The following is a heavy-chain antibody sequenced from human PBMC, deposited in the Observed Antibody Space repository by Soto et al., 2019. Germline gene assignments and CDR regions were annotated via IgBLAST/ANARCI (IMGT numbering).Heavy chain of an antibody. D-gene: IGHD2-2*01. J-gene: IGHJ6*03. V-gene: IGHV6-1*01. CDR2: TYYRSKWYN. Sequence: KQSQTLSLTCAISGDSVSSNSAAWNWIRQSPSRGLEWLGRTYYRSKWYNDYAVSVKSRITINPDTSKNQFSLQLNSVTPEDTAVYYCARSSIVVVPAGHYYYYYMDVWGKGTTVTVSS. CDR1: GDSVSSNSAA. CDR3: ARSSIVVVPAGHYYYYYMDV.